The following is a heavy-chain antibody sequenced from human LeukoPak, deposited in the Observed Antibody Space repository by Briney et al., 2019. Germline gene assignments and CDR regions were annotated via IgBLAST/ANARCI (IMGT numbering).Heavy chain of an antibody. Sequence: GGSLRLSCAASGFTLSTYWMNWVRQAPGKGLVWVSSINSDGSHTNHADSVKGRFTISRDDAKNTLYLQMNSLRADDTAVYYCVRGKGYDTDDYWGQGTLVTVSS. V-gene: IGHV3-74*01. CDR2: INSDGSHT. CDR3: VRGKGYDTDDY. J-gene: IGHJ4*02. CDR1: GFTLSTYW. D-gene: IGHD3-9*01.